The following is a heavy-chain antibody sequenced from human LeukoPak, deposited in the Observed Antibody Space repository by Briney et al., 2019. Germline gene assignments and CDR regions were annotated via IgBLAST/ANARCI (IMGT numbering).Heavy chain of an antibody. CDR1: GFTFSSYA. J-gene: IGHJ4*02. D-gene: IGHD2/OR15-2a*01. CDR3: AKVHSFILGY. CDR2: ISPSSNTR. V-gene: IGHV3-23*01. Sequence: GGSLRLSCTASGFTFSSYAMTWVRQAPGKGLEWVSAISPSSNTRYYSDSVRGRFTVSRDNSENTVYLQMDRLRADDTAVYYCAKVHSFILGYWGQGTLVTVSS.